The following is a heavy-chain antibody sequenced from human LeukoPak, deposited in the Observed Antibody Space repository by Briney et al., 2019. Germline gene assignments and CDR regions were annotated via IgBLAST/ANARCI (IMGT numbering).Heavy chain of an antibody. CDR3: ARVAYDSSGYYADY. V-gene: IGHV4-39*07. CDR1: RGSISSSSYY. D-gene: IGHD3-22*01. Sequence: PSETLSLTRTVSRGSISSSSYYWVWIRQPPGKGLEWIGRIYYSGSTYYNPSLKSRVTISVGTSKHQFSLQLSSVPAADPAVYYCARVAYDSSGYYADYWGQGTLVTVSS. J-gene: IGHJ4*02. CDR2: IYYSGST.